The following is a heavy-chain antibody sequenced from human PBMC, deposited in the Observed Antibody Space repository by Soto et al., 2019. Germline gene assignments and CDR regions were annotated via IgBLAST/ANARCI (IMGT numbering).Heavy chain of an antibody. Sequence: GGSLRLSCAASGFTFSDYYMSWIRQAPGKGLEWVSYISSSGSTIYYADSVKGRFTISRDNAKNSLYLQMNSLRAEDTAVYYCARDPPRSVGYYMDVWGKGTTVTVSS. CDR3: ARDPPRSVGYYMDV. D-gene: IGHD1-26*01. V-gene: IGHV3-11*01. CDR1: GFTFSDYY. J-gene: IGHJ6*03. CDR2: ISSSGSTI.